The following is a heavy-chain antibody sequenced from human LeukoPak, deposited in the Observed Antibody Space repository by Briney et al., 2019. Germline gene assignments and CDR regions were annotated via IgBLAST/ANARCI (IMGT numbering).Heavy chain of an antibody. Sequence: QTGGSLRLSCAASGFTFNKNWMSWVRQAPGKGLEWVANIKQDGSEKYYVDSVKGRFTISRDNAKSSLYLQMNSLRAEDTAVFYCARHRADDYVWGTCRSLDLWGQGTLVTVSS. CDR2: IKQDGSEK. V-gene: IGHV3-7*01. CDR1: GFTFNKNW. J-gene: IGHJ5*02. D-gene: IGHD3-16*02. CDR3: ARHRADDYVWGTCRSLDL.